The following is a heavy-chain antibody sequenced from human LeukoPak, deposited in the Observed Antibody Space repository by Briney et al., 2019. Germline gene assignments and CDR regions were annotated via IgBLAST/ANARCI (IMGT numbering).Heavy chain of an antibody. CDR3: ARIVVVPEHYYYYYMDV. J-gene: IGHJ6*03. Sequence: ASVKVSCKASGYTFTSYDINWVRQATGQGLEWMGWMNPNSGNTGYAQKFQGRVTMTRNTSISTAYMELSSLRSEDAAVYYCARIVVVPEHYYYYYMDVWGKGTTVTVSS. D-gene: IGHD2-2*01. V-gene: IGHV1-8*01. CDR2: MNPNSGNT. CDR1: GYTFTSYD.